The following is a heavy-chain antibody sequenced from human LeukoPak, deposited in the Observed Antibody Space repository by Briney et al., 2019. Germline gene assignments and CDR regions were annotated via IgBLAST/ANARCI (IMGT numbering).Heavy chain of an antibody. D-gene: IGHD2-2*01. J-gene: IGHJ4*02. Sequence: PSETLSLTCTVSGGSISSSYSYWGWIRQPPGKGLEWIGSIYYSGSTYYNPSLKSRVTISVDTSKNQFSLKLSSVTAADTAVYYCARDRQLALFDYWGQGTLVTVSS. CDR1: GGSISSSYSY. CDR3: ARDRQLALFDY. CDR2: IYYSGST. V-gene: IGHV4-39*07.